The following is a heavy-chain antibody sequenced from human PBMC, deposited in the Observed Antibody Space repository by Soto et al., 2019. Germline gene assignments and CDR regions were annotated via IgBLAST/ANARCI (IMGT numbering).Heavy chain of an antibody. CDR2: IYYSGST. Sequence: SETLSLTCTVSGGSVSSGSYYWSWIRQPPGKGLEWIGYIYYSGSTNYNPSLKSRVTISVDTSKNQFSLKLSSVTAADTAVYYCARGLHYDSSGYYFRYFDYWGQGTLVTVSS. D-gene: IGHD3-22*01. V-gene: IGHV4-61*01. CDR1: GGSVSSGSYY. CDR3: ARGLHYDSSGYYFRYFDY. J-gene: IGHJ4*02.